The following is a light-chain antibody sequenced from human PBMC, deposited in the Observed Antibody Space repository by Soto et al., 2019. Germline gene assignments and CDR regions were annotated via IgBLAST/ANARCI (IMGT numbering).Light chain of an antibody. CDR2: PAS. CDR1: QTIRTY. Sequence: DIPVTQSPSSLSASVGDRVNITCRASQTIRTYLNWYQQRPGKPPKLIIHPASTLQSGVPSRFSGSGSGTDFTLTISSLQPEDFATYYCQQTYSTLNSFGQGTKLEIK. V-gene: IGKV1-39*01. J-gene: IGKJ2*03. CDR3: QQTYSTLNS.